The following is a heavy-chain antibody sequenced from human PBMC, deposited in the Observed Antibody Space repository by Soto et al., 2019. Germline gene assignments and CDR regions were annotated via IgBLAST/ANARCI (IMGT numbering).Heavy chain of an antibody. D-gene: IGHD2-21*02. CDR3: ARGRGNRYCCPDCYSLLDL. CDR2: SNHFGST. Sequence: SETLSLTCAVHGASFSGHYWGWIRQPPGGGLEWIGESNHFGSTNYNSSLKSRVTVSVDTSKNQFSLKLTSVTAADTAVYYCARGRGNRYCCPDCYSLLDLRAQGTPVPVSS. V-gene: IGHV4-34*01. J-gene: IGHJ4*01. CDR1: GASFSGHY.